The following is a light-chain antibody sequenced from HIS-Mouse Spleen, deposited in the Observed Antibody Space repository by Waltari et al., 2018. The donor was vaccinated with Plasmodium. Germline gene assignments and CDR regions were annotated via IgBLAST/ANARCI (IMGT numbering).Light chain of an antibody. Sequence: SYELTQPLSVSVALGQTARTTCGGHNIGSKNVHWYQQKPGQAPVLVIYRDSTRPSVIPERFSGSNSGNTATLTISRAQAGDEADYYCQVWDSSTVVFGGGTKLTVL. CDR1: NIGSKN. J-gene: IGLJ2*01. V-gene: IGLV3-9*01. CDR2: RDS. CDR3: QVWDSSTVV.